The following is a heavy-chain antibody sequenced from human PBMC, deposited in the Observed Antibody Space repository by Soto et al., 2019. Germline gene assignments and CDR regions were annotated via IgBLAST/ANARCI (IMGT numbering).Heavy chain of an antibody. CDR3: AKPVTYYYDSSGYWFDP. J-gene: IGHJ5*02. D-gene: IGHD3-22*01. V-gene: IGHV3-23*01. CDR2: ISGSGGST. Sequence: GGSLRLSCAASGFTFSSHAMSWVRQAPGKGLEWVSAISGSGGSTYYADSVKGRFTISRDNSKNTLYLQMNSLRAEDTAVYYCAKPVTYYYDSSGYWFDPWGQGTLVTVSS. CDR1: GFTFSSHA.